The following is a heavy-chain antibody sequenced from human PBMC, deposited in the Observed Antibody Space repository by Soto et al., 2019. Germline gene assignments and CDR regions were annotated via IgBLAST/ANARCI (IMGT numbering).Heavy chain of an antibody. Sequence: LSLTCTVSGGSISSSSYYWGWIRQPPGKGLEWIGSIYYSGSTYYNPSLKSRVTISVDTSKNQFSLKLSSVTAADTAVYYCARHSCSGGSCYTTHNWFAPWGQGTLVTVSS. CDR1: GGSISSSSYY. CDR3: ARHSCSGGSCYTTHNWFAP. D-gene: IGHD2-15*01. J-gene: IGHJ5*02. CDR2: IYYSGST. V-gene: IGHV4-39*01.